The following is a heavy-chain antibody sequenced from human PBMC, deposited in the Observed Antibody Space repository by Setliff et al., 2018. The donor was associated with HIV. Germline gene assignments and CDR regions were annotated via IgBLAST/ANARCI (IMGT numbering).Heavy chain of an antibody. CDR3: ATQRDIVMVPGQGGFDI. V-gene: IGHV1-18*01. J-gene: IGHJ3*02. D-gene: IGHD2-2*01. CDR2: ISVKNGNT. CDR1: GYTFISYG. Sequence: ASVKVSCKASGYTFISYGVSWVRQAPGQGLEWMGWISVKNGNTNYAQKFQGRVTMTTDTSTSTAYMELRSLRSDDTAMYYCATQRDIVMVPGQGGFDIWAQGTMVTASS.